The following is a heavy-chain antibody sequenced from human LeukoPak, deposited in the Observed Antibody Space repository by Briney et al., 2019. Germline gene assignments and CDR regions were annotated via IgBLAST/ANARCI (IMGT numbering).Heavy chain of an antibody. J-gene: IGHJ4*02. CDR3: AKDRSSWYHFDY. CDR1: GFTFDDYA. V-gene: IGHV3-9*01. D-gene: IGHD6-13*01. CDR2: ISWNSGSI. Sequence: GGSLRLSCAASGFTFDDYARHGFGQVPGKGLEWFSGISWNSGSIGYADSVKGRFTISRDNAKNSLYLQMNSLRAEDTALYYCAKDRSSWYHFDYWGQGTLVTVSS.